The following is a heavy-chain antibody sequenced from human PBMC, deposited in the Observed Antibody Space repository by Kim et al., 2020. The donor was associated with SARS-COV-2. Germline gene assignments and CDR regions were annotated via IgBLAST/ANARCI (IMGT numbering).Heavy chain of an antibody. D-gene: IGHD4-17*01. Sequence: SETLSLTCTFSGGSISGYYWSWIRQPAGKGLEWIGRIYSSGSTNYNPSLKSRVTMSVDTSKNQFSLKLSSLSAADTAVYYCTKGGRTTGGFDPWGQGTLVTVSS. CDR1: GGSISGYY. CDR3: TKGGRTTGGFDP. J-gene: IGHJ5*02. CDR2: IYSSGST. V-gene: IGHV4-4*07.